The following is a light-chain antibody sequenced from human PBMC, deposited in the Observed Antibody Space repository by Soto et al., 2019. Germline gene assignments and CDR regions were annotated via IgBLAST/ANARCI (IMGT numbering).Light chain of an antibody. Sequence: EIVMTQSPATLSVSPWERATLSCSASQHFDNKLVGYQQKPGQVPRLLIYDASTRATSIPARFSGSGSGTEFTLSISSLQSEDCAFYYCQQFHYWWTFGQGTKVDIK. CDR1: QHFDNK. V-gene: IGKV3-15*01. CDR3: QQFHYWWT. J-gene: IGKJ1*01. CDR2: DAS.